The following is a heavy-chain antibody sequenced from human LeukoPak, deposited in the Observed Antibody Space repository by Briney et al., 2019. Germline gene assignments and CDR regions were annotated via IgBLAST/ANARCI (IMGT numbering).Heavy chain of an antibody. CDR3: ARDTAYSSSWYRDLDYYYYGMDV. J-gene: IGHJ6*02. D-gene: IGHD6-13*01. V-gene: IGHV3-33*01. CDR2: IWYDGSNK. Sequence: GGSLRLSCAASGFTFSSYGMHWVRQAPGKGLEWVAVIWYDGSNKYYADSVKGRFTISRDNSKNTLYLQMNSLRAEDTAVYYCARDTAYSSSWYRDLDYYYYGMDVWGQGTTVTVSS. CDR1: GFTFSSYG.